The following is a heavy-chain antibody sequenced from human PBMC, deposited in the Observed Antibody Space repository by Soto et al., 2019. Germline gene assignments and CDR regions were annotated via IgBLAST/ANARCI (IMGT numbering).Heavy chain of an antibody. CDR3: ATGPDFGWLDNRNQALDI. CDR2: INSAGSII. CDR1: GFTPSRLS. V-gene: IGHV3-48*01. Sequence: EVQLVQSGGALVQPGGSLRLSCAASGFTPSRLSMNWVRQAPGKGLEWISYINSAGSIIYYADSVKGRFTISRDNAKNSLYQQMNSLRAEDTAVYYCATGPDFGWLDNRNQALDIWGQGTMVTVSS. J-gene: IGHJ3*02. D-gene: IGHD3-9*01.